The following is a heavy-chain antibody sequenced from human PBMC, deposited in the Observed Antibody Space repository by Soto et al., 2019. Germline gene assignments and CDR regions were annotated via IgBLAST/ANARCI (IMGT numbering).Heavy chain of an antibody. CDR3: VKVSTFYDILTGYYSTNFFDP. D-gene: IGHD3-9*01. Sequence: GGSLRLSCSASGFTFSEYSMHWVRQAPGKGLQYVSTISSDGDITYYADSVKGRFTISRDNSRNTLYLQMNSLRPEDTAVYYCVKVSTFYDILTGYYSTNFFDPWGQGTLVTVSS. V-gene: IGHV3-64D*06. CDR2: ISSDGDIT. CDR1: GFTFSEYS. J-gene: IGHJ5*02.